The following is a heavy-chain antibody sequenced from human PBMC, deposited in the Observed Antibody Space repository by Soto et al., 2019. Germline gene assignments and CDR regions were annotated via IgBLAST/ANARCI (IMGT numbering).Heavy chain of an antibody. V-gene: IGHV1-69*12. CDR1: GGTFSSYA. CDR2: IIPIFGTA. Sequence: QVQLVQSGAEVKKPGSSVKVSCKASGGTFSSYAISWVRQAPGQGLEWMGGIIPIFGTADYAQKFQVRVTITAYDSTSTAYMELSSLRSEDTAVYYCASVETQRYYYGMDVWGQGTTVTVSS. D-gene: IGHD2-15*01. CDR3: ASVETQRYYYGMDV. J-gene: IGHJ6*02.